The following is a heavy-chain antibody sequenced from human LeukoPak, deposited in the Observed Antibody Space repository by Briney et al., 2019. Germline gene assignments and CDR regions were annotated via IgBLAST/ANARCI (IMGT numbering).Heavy chain of an antibody. J-gene: IGHJ4*02. D-gene: IGHD3-9*01. CDR1: GFTFSSYS. CDR3: AKSPGSRLVYNYFDY. V-gene: IGHV3-23*01. Sequence: GGSLRLSCAASGFTFSSYSMSWVRQAPGKGLEWVSAISGSGGSTYYADSVKGRFTISRDNSKNTLYLQMNSLRAEDTAVYYCAKSPGSRLVYNYFDYWGQGTLVTVSS. CDR2: ISGSGGST.